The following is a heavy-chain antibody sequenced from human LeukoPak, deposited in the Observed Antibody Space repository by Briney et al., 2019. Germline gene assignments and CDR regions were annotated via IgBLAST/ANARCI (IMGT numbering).Heavy chain of an antibody. V-gene: IGHV3-30*04. CDR3: ARDQPRRDGYKSWGLDY. Sequence: GGSLRLSCAASGFTFSSYAMHWVRQAPGKGLEWVAVISYDGSNKYYADSVKGRFTISRDNSKNTLYLQMNSLRAEDTAVYYCARDQPRRDGYKSWGLDYWGQGTLVTVSS. CDR2: ISYDGSNK. CDR1: GFTFSSYA. J-gene: IGHJ4*02. D-gene: IGHD5-24*01.